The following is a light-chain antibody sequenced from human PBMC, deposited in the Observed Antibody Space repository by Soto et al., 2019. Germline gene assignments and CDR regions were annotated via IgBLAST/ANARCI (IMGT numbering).Light chain of an antibody. CDR2: KAS. CDR3: QQYKTYPWT. J-gene: IGKJ1*01. V-gene: IGKV1-5*03. CDR1: QSINSW. Sequence: DIQMTQSPSTLSASVGDRVTITCRASQSINSWLAWYQQKPGRAPKLLIYKASGLESGVPSRFSGTGSGTELTLTISSLQPDDFATYSCQQYKTYPWTFGQGTTVEI.